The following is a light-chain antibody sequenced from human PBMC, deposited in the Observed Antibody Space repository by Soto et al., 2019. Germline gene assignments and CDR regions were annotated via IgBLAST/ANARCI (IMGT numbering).Light chain of an antibody. Sequence: EIVMAQSPGTVSVSPGERATLSCRASRSVSRNYLAWYQQKPGQAPRLLIYDASNRATGIPARFSGSGSGTDFTLTISSLEPEDFAVYYCQQRRNWPLTFGGGTKVDIK. CDR2: DAS. CDR1: RSVSRNY. J-gene: IGKJ4*01. V-gene: IGKV3-11*01. CDR3: QQRRNWPLT.